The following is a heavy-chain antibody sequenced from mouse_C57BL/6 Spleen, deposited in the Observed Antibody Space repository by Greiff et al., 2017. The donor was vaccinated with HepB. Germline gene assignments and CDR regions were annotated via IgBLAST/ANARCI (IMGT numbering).Heavy chain of an antibody. J-gene: IGHJ1*03. D-gene: IGHD1-1*01. CDR3: ARDPTTVVAEDWYFDV. CDR2: INYDGSST. CDR1: GFTFSDYY. V-gene: IGHV5-16*01. Sequence: EVQLVESEGGLVQPGSSMKLSCTASGFTFSDYYMAWVRQVPEKGLEWVANINYDGSSTYYLDSLKSRFIISRDNAKNILYLQMSSLKSEDTATYYCARDPTTVVAEDWYFDVWGTGTTVTVSS.